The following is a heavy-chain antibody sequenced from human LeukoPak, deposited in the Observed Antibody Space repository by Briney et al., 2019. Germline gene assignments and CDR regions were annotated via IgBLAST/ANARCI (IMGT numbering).Heavy chain of an antibody. Sequence: GGSLRLSCAASGFTFSSYAMSWVRQAPGKGLEWVSAISGSGGSTYYADSVKGRFTISRDNSKNTLYLQMTGLRAGDTAEYYCAKSLFTSATGTGRAFHIWGQGTVVTVSS. V-gene: IGHV3-23*01. D-gene: IGHD1-1*01. CDR3: AKSLFTSATGTGRAFHI. CDR1: GFTFSSYA. J-gene: IGHJ3*02. CDR2: ISGSGGST.